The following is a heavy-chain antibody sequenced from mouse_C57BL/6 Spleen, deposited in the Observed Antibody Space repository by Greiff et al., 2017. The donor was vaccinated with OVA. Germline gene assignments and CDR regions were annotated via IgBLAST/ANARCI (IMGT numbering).Heavy chain of an antibody. D-gene: IGHD1-1*01. J-gene: IGHJ4*01. CDR2: IRLKSDNYAT. Sequence: EVKVEESGGGLVQPGGSMKLSCVASGFTFSNYWMNWVRQSPEKGLEWVAQIRLKSDNYATHYAESVKGRFTISRDDSKSSVYLQMNNLRAEDTGIYYCTGRYYGSRYYYAMDYWGQGTSVTVSS. V-gene: IGHV6-3*01. CDR1: GFTFSNYW. CDR3: TGRYYGSRYYYAMDY.